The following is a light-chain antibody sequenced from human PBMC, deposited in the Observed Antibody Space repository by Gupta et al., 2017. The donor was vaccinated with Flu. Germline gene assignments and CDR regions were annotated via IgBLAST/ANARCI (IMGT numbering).Light chain of an antibody. CDR2: DAP. CDR3: QQRSNWPPIT. V-gene: IGKV3-11*01. J-gene: IGKJ5*01. Sequence: EIVLPQSPATLSFSPGERATLSCRASQSVSSYLAWYQQKPGQAPRLLIYDAPNRATGIPARFIGSGSGTNFTLTISSLEPEDFAVYYCQQRSNWPPITFGQGTRLEIK. CDR1: QSVSSY.